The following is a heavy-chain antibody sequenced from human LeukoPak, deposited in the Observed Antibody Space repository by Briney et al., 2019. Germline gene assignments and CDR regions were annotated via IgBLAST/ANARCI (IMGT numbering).Heavy chain of an antibody. D-gene: IGHD6-6*01. CDR2: ISSNTRTI. V-gene: IGHV3-48*01. CDR1: GFTFSSYE. Sequence: GGSLRLSCAASGFTFSSYEMNWVRQAPGKGLEWVSYISSNTRTIDYADSVKGRFTISRDNSKNSLYLQMNSLRAEDTAVYYCARGGAARPDYWGQGSLVTVSS. CDR3: ARGGAARPDY. J-gene: IGHJ4*02.